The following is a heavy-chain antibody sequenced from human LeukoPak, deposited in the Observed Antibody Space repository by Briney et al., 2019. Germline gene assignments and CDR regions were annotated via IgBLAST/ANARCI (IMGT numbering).Heavy chain of an antibody. D-gene: IGHD5-18*01. CDR2: IYYSGST. CDR1: GGSISSSSYY. V-gene: IGHV4-61*01. J-gene: IGHJ6*03. Sequence: KPSETLSLTCTVSGGSISSSSYYWSWIRQPPGKGLEWIGYIYYSGSTNYNPSLKSRVTISVDTSKNQFSLKLSSVTAADTAVYYCARGRWILPDYYYYMDVWGKGTTVTVSS. CDR3: ARGRWILPDYYYYMDV.